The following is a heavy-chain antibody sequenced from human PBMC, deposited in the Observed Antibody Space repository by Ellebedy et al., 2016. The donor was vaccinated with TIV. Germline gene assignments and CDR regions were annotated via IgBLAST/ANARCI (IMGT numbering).Heavy chain of an antibody. CDR3: TTDPESLDCDILTATSDFDY. CDR2: IKSKTDGGTT. Sequence: GESLKISCAASGFTFSNAWMSWVRQAPGKGLEWVGRIKSKTDGGTTDYAAPVKGRFTISRDDSKNTLYLQMNSLKTEDTAVYYCTTDPESLDCDILTATSDFDYWGQGTLVTVSS. CDR1: GFTFSNAW. D-gene: IGHD3-9*01. V-gene: IGHV3-15*01. J-gene: IGHJ4*02.